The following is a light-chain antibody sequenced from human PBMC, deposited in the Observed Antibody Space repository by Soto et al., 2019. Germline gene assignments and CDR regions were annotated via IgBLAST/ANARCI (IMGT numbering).Light chain of an antibody. Sequence: DIQMTQSPSSVSASVGDRVTITCRASQSISRWLAWYQQKPGKAPKLLIYDASSLQSGVPSRFSGSGSGTDFTLTIRSLQPEDFATYYCQQATSSPPWTFGQGTKVEIK. J-gene: IGKJ1*01. CDR1: QSISRW. CDR3: QQATSSPPWT. CDR2: DAS. V-gene: IGKV1-12*01.